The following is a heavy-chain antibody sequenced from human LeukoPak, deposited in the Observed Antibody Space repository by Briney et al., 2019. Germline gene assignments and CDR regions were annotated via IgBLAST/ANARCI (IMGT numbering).Heavy chain of an antibody. V-gene: IGHV3-21*01. CDR2: ISGSSSYK. J-gene: IGHJ6*04. Sequence: GGSLRLSCAASVLTFRRYSMNWVRQAPGKGLEWVSSISGSSSYKYCADSVKGRLTISRDNAKHSLYLQMNSLRAEVTAVYYCAELGITMIGCVWGKGTTVTISS. D-gene: IGHD3-10*02. CDR3: AELGITMIGCV. CDR1: VLTFRRYS.